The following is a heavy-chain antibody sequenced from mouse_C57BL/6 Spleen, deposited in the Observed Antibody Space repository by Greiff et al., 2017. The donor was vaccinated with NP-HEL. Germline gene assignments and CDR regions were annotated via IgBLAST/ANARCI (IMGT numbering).Heavy chain of an antibody. CDR1: GYTFTSYW. CDR2: IHPNSGST. V-gene: IGHV1-64*01. CDR3: ARSYYGSSYVGVLAY. Sequence: VQLQQPGAELVKPGASVKLSCKASGYTFTSYWMHWVKQRPGQGLEWIGMIHPNSGSTNYNEKFKSKATLTVDKSSSTAYMQLSSLTSEDSAVYYCARSYYGSSYVGVLAYWGQGTLVTVSA. J-gene: IGHJ3*01. D-gene: IGHD1-1*01.